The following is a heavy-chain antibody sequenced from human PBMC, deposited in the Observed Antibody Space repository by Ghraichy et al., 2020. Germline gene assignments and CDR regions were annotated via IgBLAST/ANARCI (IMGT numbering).Heavy chain of an antibody. CDR1: GGSISSYY. CDR2: IYYSGST. J-gene: IGHJ5*02. V-gene: IGHV4-59*08. Sequence: SETLSLTCTVSGGSISSYYWSWIRQPPGKGLEWIGYIYYSGSTNYNPSLKSRVTISVDTSKNQFSLKLSSVTAADTAVYYCASKLGKVGWFDPWGQGTLVTVSS. CDR3: ASKLGKVGWFDP. D-gene: IGHD7-27*01.